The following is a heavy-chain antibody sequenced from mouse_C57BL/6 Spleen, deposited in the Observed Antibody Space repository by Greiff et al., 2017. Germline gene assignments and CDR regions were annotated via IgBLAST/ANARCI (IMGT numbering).Heavy chain of an antibody. Sequence: VQLQQSGGDLVKPGGSLKLSCAASGFTFSSYGMSWVRQTPDKRLEWVATISSGGSYTYYPDSVKGRFTISRDNAKNTLYLQMSSLKSEDTAMYYCARRSGTGYFDYWGQGTTLTVSS. D-gene: IGHD4-1*01. CDR1: GFTFSSYG. J-gene: IGHJ2*01. CDR3: ARRSGTGYFDY. CDR2: ISSGGSYT. V-gene: IGHV5-6*01.